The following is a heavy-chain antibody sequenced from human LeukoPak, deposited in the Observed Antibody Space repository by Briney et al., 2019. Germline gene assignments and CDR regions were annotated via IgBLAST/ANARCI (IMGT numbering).Heavy chain of an antibody. D-gene: IGHD5/OR15-5a*01. Sequence: GESLLISCKASAYSSTNCWMACVRQMPGKGLEWMGIIYPGDSDTRYSPSFQGQVSISAAQSISTAYLQWTGLKASATPIFYCARPHQCLSPTFPLLYWARKPLVTVSS. V-gene: IGHV5-51*01. J-gene: IGHJ4*02. CDR2: IYPGDSDT. CDR1: AYSSTNCW. CDR3: ARPHQCLSPTFPLLY.